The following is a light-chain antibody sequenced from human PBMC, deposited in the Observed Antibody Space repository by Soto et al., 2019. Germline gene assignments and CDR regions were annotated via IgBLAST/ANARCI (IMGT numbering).Light chain of an antibody. Sequence: EIVLTQSPGTLSLSPGERATLSCRASQSVSSSYLAWYQQKPGQAPMLLIYGASSRATGIPDRFSGSGSGTDFTLTISRLEPEDFAVYYCQQYGSSRGTFGPGTKVDIK. V-gene: IGKV3-20*01. CDR2: GAS. CDR1: QSVSSSY. J-gene: IGKJ3*01. CDR3: QQYGSSRGT.